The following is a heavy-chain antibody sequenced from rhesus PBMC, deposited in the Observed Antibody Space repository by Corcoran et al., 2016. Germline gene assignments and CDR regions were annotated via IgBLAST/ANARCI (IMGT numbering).Heavy chain of an antibody. J-gene: IGHJ4*01. Sequence: QVTLKESGPALVKPTQTLTLTCTFSGFSLSTSGMGVVWIRQPPGKTLEGLTHIYWDEDKCYSTSQKSRLTISKDTSKNQVVLTMTNMDPVDTATYYCARSTVLVVVAQDYFDYWGQGVLVTVSS. V-gene: IGHV2-1*01. D-gene: IGHD2-21*01. CDR2: IYWDEDK. CDR1: GFSLSTSGMG. CDR3: ARSTVLVVVAQDYFDY.